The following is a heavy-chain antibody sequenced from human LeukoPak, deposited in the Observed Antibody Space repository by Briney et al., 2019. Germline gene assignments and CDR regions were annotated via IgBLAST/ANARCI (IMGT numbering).Heavy chain of an antibody. CDR2: INTHTGNP. CDR1: GHTFTNYY. J-gene: IGHJ4*02. V-gene: IGHV7-4-1*02. Sequence: GASVKVSCKASGHTFTNYYINWVRQAPGQGLEWMGWINTHTGNPTYAQGFTGRFVFSLDTSVSTAHLQISNLKTEDTAVYYCAGGRPLWDLWGQGTLVTVSS. CDR3: AGGRPLWDL. D-gene: IGHD5-18*01.